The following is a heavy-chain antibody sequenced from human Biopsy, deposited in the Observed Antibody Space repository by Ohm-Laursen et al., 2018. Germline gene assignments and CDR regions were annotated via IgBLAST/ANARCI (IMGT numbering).Heavy chain of an antibody. Sequence: SQTLSLTCTVSGVSINGGRYYWNWIRHHPGKGLEWIGNIFYSANTYYNPSLKSRVTISVDTSKNQFSLKLSSAAAADTAVYYCARLGSGGYFPTFFDFWGQGALVTVSS. D-gene: IGHD2-21*02. CDR1: GVSINGGRYY. CDR3: ARLGSGGYFPTFFDF. V-gene: IGHV4-31*03. CDR2: IFYSANT. J-gene: IGHJ4*02.